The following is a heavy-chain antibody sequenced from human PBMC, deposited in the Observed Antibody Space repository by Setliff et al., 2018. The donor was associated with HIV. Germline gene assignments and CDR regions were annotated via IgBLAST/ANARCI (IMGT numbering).Heavy chain of an antibody. Sequence: PSETLSLTCAVYGGSFSGYYWSWIRQPPGKGLEWIGEINHSGSTNYNPSLKSRVTISVDTSKNQFSLKLSSVTAADTAVYYCARTDSSGYAADYWGQGTPVTVSS. CDR1: GGSFSGYY. J-gene: IGHJ4*02. CDR2: INHSGST. D-gene: IGHD3-22*01. V-gene: IGHV4-34*01. CDR3: ARTDSSGYAADY.